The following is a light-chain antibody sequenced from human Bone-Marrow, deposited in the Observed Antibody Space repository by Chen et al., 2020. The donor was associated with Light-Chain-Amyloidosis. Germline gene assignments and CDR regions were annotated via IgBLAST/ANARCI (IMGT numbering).Light chain of an antibody. V-gene: IGKV1-13*02. Sequence: AIQLTQSPSSLSASVGDRVTITCRTSKDISNALAWYQQKPGKAPKLLIYYASSLESGVPSRFSGSGSGTDFTLTISSLQPEDFATYYCQQFISYPLTFGGGTKVEI. CDR3: QQFISYPLT. CDR2: YAS. J-gene: IGKJ4*01. CDR1: KDISNA.